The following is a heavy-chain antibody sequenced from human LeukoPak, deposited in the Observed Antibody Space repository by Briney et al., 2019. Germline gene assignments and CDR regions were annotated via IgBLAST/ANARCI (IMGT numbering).Heavy chain of an antibody. V-gene: IGHV1-18*01. CDR2: ISAYNGNT. Sequence: VASVKVSCKASGYTSTSYGISWVRQAPGQGLEWMGWISAYNGNTNYAQKLQGRVTMTTDTSTSTAYMELRSLRSDDTAVYYCARDIVVVPAAITRAFDIWGQGTMVTVSS. J-gene: IGHJ3*02. D-gene: IGHD2-2*02. CDR1: GYTSTSYG. CDR3: ARDIVVVPAAITRAFDI.